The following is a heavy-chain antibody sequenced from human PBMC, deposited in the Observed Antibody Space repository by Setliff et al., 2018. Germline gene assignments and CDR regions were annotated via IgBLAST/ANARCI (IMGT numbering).Heavy chain of an antibody. CDR1: GGTSRNYG. D-gene: IGHD3-22*01. V-gene: IGHV1-69*05. J-gene: IGHJ4*02. CDR3: ARERGSYDSSTHYTYYFDY. CDR2: IIPIFGTA. Sequence: SVKVSCKASGGTSRNYGISWVRQAPGQGLDWMGGIIPIFGTANYAQKFQGRVTITTDDSTNTAYMELSSLRSEDTAVYFCARERGSYDSSTHYTYYFDYWGQGTLGTVSS.